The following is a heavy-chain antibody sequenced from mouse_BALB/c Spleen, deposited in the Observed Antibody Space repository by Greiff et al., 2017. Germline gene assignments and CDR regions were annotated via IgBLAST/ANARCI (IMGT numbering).Heavy chain of an antibody. V-gene: IGHV5-6-4*01. CDR2: ISSGGSYT. CDR1: GFTFGGNT. Sequence: DVKLVESGGGLVRPGGSRKPPVAAPGFTFGGNTMPGVRRTPEKRLEWVATISSGGSYTYYPDSVKGRFTISRDNAKNTLYLQMSSLKSEDTAMYYCTRGTTATDYAMDYWGQGTSVTVSS. D-gene: IGHD1-2*01. CDR3: TRGTTATDYAMDY. J-gene: IGHJ4*01.